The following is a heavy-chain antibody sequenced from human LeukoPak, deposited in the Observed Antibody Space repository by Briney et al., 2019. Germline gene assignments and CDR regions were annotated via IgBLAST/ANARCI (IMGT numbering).Heavy chain of an antibody. Sequence: SVKVSCKASGGTFSSYAISWVRQAPGQGLEWMVGIIPIFGTANYAQKFQGRVTITTDESTSTAYMELSSLRSEDTAVYYCARDGPLFGESPLYYMDVWGKGTTVTVS. J-gene: IGHJ6*03. CDR3: ARDGPLFGESPLYYMDV. CDR1: GGTFSSYA. V-gene: IGHV1-69*05. D-gene: IGHD3-10*02. CDR2: IIPIFGTA.